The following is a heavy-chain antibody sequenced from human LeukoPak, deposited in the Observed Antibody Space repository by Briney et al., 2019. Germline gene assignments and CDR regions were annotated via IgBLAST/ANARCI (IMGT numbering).Heavy chain of an antibody. D-gene: IGHD1-26*01. CDR2: IKEDGSEK. V-gene: IGHV3-7*04. Sequence: GGSLRLSCAASGFTFSNYWMDWVRQAPGKRLEWVASIKEDGSEKYHLDSVKGRFTISRDNAKNSLYLHMNSLRAEDTAVYYCARDLKWEQFDLWGQGTLVTVSS. CDR3: ARDLKWEQFDL. J-gene: IGHJ4*02. CDR1: GFTFSNYW.